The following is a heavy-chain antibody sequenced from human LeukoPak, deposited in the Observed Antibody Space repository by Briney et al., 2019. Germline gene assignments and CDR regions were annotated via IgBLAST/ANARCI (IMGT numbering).Heavy chain of an antibody. D-gene: IGHD2-2*01. J-gene: IGHJ4*02. V-gene: IGHV3-64D*06. CDR3: VKGGGYCSSTSCPPPYYFDY. Sequence: GGSLRLSCSASGFTFSSYTIHWVRQAPGKGLEYFSAIRSNGGSTYYADSVKGRFTISRDNSKNTLYLQMSSLRAEDTAVYYCVKGGGYCSSTSCPPPYYFDYWGQGTLVTVSS. CDR2: IRSNGGST. CDR1: GFTFSSYT.